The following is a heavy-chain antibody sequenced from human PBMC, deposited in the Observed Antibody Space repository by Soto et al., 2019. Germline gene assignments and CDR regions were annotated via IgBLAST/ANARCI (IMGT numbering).Heavy chain of an antibody. CDR1: GFIFNSYS. Sequence: EVQLVESGGALVQPGGSLRLSCAASGFIFNSYSMNWVRQAPGKGLEWVSYISSSSSTIYYADSVKGRFTVSRDNAKNSLFVQMNSLRAEDTAVYYCARGRQWPIDHWGQGTLVTVSS. CDR3: ARGRQWPIDH. J-gene: IGHJ4*02. D-gene: IGHD6-19*01. V-gene: IGHV3-48*01. CDR2: ISSSSSTI.